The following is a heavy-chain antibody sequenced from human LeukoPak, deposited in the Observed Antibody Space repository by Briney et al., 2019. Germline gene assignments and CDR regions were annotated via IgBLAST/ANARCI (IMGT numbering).Heavy chain of an antibody. J-gene: IGHJ4*02. V-gene: IGHV4-39*01. CDR2: IYYSGRT. CDR3: ARSHDTGTTDY. Sequence: PSETLSLTCTVSGGSISSSSYYWGWIRQPPGKGLEWIGSIYYSGRTYYNPSLKSRVTISVDTSKNQFSLKLSSVTAADTAVYYCARSHDTGTTDYWGQGTLVTVSS. CDR1: GGSISSSSYY. D-gene: IGHD1-1*01.